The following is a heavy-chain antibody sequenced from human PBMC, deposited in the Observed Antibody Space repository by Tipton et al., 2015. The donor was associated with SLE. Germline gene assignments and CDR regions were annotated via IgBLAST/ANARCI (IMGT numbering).Heavy chain of an antibody. CDR3: ARDEYRYDTTGYHLLGHFDF. J-gene: IGHJ4*02. CDR2: VHDTGTT. D-gene: IGHD3-22*01. Sequence: TLSLTCTVSGGSTGGSYWSWIRQIPGKGLEWIGFVHDTGTTNYNPSLERRLTISLDTSKNQFSLNLSSVTAADTAVYYCARDEYRYDTTGYHLLGHFDFWGQGTLVTVSS. V-gene: IGHV4-59*12. CDR1: GGSTGGSY.